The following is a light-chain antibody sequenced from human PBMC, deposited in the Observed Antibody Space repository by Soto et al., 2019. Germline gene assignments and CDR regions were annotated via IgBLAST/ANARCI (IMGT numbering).Light chain of an antibody. CDR1: SSNIGDRD. CDR2: GLN. CDR3: STWDDSLNGWV. J-gene: IGLJ3*02. Sequence: QSVLTQPPSASGTPGQRVSISCSGSSSNIGDRDVDWYQQVPGTAPKLLIYGLNQRPSGVPDRFSASKSGASASLAISGLQFEDEAVYSCSTWDDSLNGWVFGGGTTLTVL. V-gene: IGLV1-44*01.